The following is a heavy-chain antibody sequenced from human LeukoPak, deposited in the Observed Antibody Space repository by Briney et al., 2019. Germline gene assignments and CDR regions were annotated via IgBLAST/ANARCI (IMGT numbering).Heavy chain of an antibody. CDR2: IYYSGST. V-gene: IGHV4-31*03. CDR3: ARQSIAARRAFDI. J-gene: IGHJ3*02. Sequence: SQTLSLTCTVSGGSISSGGYYWSWIRQHPGKGLEWIRYIYYSGSTYYNPSLKSRVTISVDTSKNQFSLKLSSVTAADTAVYYCARQSIAARRAFDIWGQGTMVTVSS. D-gene: IGHD6-6*01. CDR1: GGSISSGGYY.